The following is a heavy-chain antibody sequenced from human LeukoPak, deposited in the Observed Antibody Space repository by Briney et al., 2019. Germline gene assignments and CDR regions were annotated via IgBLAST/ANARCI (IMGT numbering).Heavy chain of an antibody. CDR3: ARAIPYDGNAFDI. V-gene: IGHV1-46*01. D-gene: IGHD5-12*01. J-gene: IGHJ3*02. CDR2: INPSGGST. CDR1: GYVFTSHY. Sequence: ASVKVSCKASGYVFTSHYIHWMRQAPGHGLEWMGMINPSGGSTSYAQKFQGRVTMTRDTSTSTVYLELSSLRSEDTAVYYCARAIPYDGNAFDIWGQGTMVTVSS.